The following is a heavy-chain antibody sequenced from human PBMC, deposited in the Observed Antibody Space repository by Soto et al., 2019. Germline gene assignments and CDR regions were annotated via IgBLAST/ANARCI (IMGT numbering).Heavy chain of an antibody. V-gene: IGHV3-23*01. Sequence: EVQLLESGGGLVQPGGSLRLSCAASPLTFSSYAMSWVRQAPGKGLEWVSVISGSGGSTYYADSVKGRFTISRDNSKNTLYLQMNSLRAEDTAVYYCARRTSGWYLDYWGQGTLVTVSS. CDR3: ARRTSGWYLDY. J-gene: IGHJ4*02. CDR2: ISGSGGST. D-gene: IGHD6-19*01. CDR1: PLTFSSYA.